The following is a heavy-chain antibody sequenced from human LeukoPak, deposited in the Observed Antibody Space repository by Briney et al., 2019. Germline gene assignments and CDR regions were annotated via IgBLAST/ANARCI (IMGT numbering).Heavy chain of an antibody. V-gene: IGHV4-30-4*08. D-gene: IGHD5-12*01. CDR1: GFTFSSYA. J-gene: IGHJ4*02. Sequence: LRLSCAASGFTFSSYAMSWIRQPPGKGLEWIGYIYYSGSTYYNPSLKSRVTISVDTSKNQFSLKLSSVTATDTAVYYCARDGVYSGYDYTNWGQGTLVTVSS. CDR2: IYYSGST. CDR3: ARDGVYSGYDYTN.